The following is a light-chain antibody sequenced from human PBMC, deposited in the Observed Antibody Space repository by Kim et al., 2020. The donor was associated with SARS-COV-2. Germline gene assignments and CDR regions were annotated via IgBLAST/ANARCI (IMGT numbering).Light chain of an antibody. CDR1: SSNIGSNY. Sequence: QSVLTQPPSASGTPGQRVTISCSGSSSNIGSNYVYWYQQLPGTAPKLLIYSNNQRPSGVPDRFPGSKSGTSASLAISGLRSEDEADYYCAAWDDSLSGRVFGGGTQLTVL. J-gene: IGLJ2*01. CDR2: SNN. CDR3: AAWDDSLSGRV. V-gene: IGLV1-47*02.